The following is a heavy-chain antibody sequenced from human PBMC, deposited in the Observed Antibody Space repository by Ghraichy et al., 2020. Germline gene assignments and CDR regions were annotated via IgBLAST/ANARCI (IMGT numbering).Heavy chain of an antibody. D-gene: IGHD2-2*01. CDR1: GGSFSGYY. J-gene: IGHJ4*02. Sequence: SQTLSLTCAVYGGSFSGYYWSWIRQPPGKGLEWIGEINHCGSTNYNPSLKSRVTISVDTSKNQFSLKLSSVTAADTAVYYCARVGLDGIVVVPAAPYFDYWGQGTLVTVSS. CDR2: INHCGST. V-gene: IGHV4-34*01. CDR3: ARVGLDGIVVVPAAPYFDY.